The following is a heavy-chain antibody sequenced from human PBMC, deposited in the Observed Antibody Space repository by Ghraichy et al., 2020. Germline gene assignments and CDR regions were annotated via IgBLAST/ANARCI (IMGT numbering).Heavy chain of an antibody. D-gene: IGHD3-16*01. CDR2: IYYRGST. V-gene: IGHV4-31*03. Sequence: LRLSCTVSGDSISSGGFYWSWIRQHPGKGLEWIGHIYYRGSTNYNPSLKSRVTISLDTAKNQVSLKLTSVTAADTAVYYCARDLGGWFDPWGQGTLVTVSS. CDR3: ARDLGGWFDP. J-gene: IGHJ5*02. CDR1: GDSISSGGFY.